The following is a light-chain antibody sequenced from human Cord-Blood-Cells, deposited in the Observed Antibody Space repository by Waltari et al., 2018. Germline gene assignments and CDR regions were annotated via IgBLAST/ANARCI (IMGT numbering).Light chain of an antibody. J-gene: IGLJ1*01. CDR1: SSDVGGYNY. CDR2: DVS. Sequence: QSALTQPASVSGSPGQSITISCTGTSSDVGGYNYVSWYQQHPGKAPKLMIYDVSNRPSGVSNRVSGSKSGNTAPLTISGLQAEDEADYYCSSYTSSSISYVFGTGTKVAVL. CDR3: SSYTSSSISYV. V-gene: IGLV2-14*01.